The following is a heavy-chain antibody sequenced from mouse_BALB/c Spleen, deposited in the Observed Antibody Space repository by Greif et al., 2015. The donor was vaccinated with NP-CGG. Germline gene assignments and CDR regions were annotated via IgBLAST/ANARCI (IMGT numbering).Heavy chain of an antibody. Sequence: VQLKQSGAELVKPGASVKLSCTASGFKIKDTYMHWVKQRPEQGLEWSGRTDPENGNTKYDPKFQGKATITADTSSNTAYLLLSSLTSEDTAVYYCARKLVRGLSFDYWAQYTSLTVSS. V-gene: IGHV14-3*02. D-gene: IGHD4-1*01. CDR1: GFKIKDTY. CDR3: ARKLVRGLSFDY. J-gene: IGHJ2*02. CDR2: TDPENGNT.